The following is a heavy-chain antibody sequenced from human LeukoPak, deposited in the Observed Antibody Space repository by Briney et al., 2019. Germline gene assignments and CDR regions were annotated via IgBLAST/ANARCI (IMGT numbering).Heavy chain of an antibody. J-gene: IGHJ6*04. D-gene: IGHD4-17*01. Sequence: GGSLRLSCAASGFTFSSYEMNWVRQAPGKGLEWVSYISSSGSTIYYADSVKGRFTISRDNAKNSLYLQMNSLRAEDTAVYYCARVLLMSTLTIIYYYYGMDVWGKGTTVTVSS. V-gene: IGHV3-48*03. CDR3: ARVLLMSTLTIIYYYYGMDV. CDR2: ISSSGSTI. CDR1: GFTFSSYE.